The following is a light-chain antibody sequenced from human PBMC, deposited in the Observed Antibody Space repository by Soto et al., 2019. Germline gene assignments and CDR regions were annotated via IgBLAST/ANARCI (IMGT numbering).Light chain of an antibody. CDR1: QSVSSN. V-gene: IGKV3-15*01. CDR2: GAS. J-gene: IGKJ1*01. Sequence: IVMTQSPATLSVSPGERATVYCRASQSVSSNLAWYQQKPGQAPRLLIYGASTRATGIPARFSGSGSGTEFTLTISSLQSEDFAVYYCQQSNNWPLSTVGQGTQVEIK. CDR3: QQSNNWPLST.